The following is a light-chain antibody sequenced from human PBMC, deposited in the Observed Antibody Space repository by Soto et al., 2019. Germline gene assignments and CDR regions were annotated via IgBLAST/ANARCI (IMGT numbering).Light chain of an antibody. CDR2: DVS. V-gene: IGLV2-14*03. CDR1: SSDVGGYNY. CDR3: SSYTSGSTRVV. Sequence: QSALTQPASVSGSPGQSITISCTGTSSDVGGYNYVYWYQQHPGKAPKVMIYDVSKRPSGISNRFSGSKSGNTASLTISGLQVEDEADYYCSSYTSGSTRVVFGGGTKLTVL. J-gene: IGLJ2*01.